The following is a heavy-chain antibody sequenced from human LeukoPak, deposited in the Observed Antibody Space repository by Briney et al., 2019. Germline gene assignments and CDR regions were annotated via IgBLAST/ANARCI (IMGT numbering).Heavy chain of an antibody. J-gene: IGHJ4*02. CDR3: ARAGYYDSSGYYYY. CDR1: GSSISSYY. D-gene: IGHD3-22*01. CDR2: IYYSGST. V-gene: IGHV4-59*01. Sequence: SETLSLTCTVSGSSISSYYWSWIRQPPGKGLEWIGYIYYSGSTNYNPSLKSRVTISVDTSKNQFSLKLSSVTAADTAVYYCARAGYYDSSGYYYYWGQGTLVTVSS.